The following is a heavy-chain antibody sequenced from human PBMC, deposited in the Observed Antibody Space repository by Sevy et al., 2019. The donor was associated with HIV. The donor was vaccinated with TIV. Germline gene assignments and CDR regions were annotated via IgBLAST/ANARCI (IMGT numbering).Heavy chain of an antibody. CDR2: IDPISAGT. CDR3: VRIRFQTGAFDS. J-gene: IGHJ4*02. Sequence: ASVTVSCKASGYTFTGHYLHWVRQAPGRGLAWMGWIDPISAGTNYAQKFKGRVTMARDTSISTAYMELSRLRFDDTAMYYCVRIRFQTGAFDSWGQGTLVTVSS. D-gene: IGHD7-27*01. CDR1: GYTFTGHY. V-gene: IGHV1-2*02.